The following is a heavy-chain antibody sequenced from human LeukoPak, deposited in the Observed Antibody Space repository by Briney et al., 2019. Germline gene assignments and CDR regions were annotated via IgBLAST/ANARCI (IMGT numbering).Heavy chain of an antibody. V-gene: IGHV5-51*01. CDR1: GYSFTSYW. J-gene: IGHJ4*02. CDR3: AISDYCSSSSCSFDY. CDR2: IYPGDSDT. Sequence: GESLKISCKGSGYSFTSYWIGWVRQMPGKGLEWMGIIYPGDSDTRYSPSFQGQVTMSADKSISTAYLQWSSLKASDGAIYYCAISDYCSSSSCSFDYWGLGTLVTVSS. D-gene: IGHD2-2*01.